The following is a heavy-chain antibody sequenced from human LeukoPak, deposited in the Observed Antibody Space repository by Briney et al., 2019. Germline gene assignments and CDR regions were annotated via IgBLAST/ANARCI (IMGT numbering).Heavy chain of an antibody. CDR1: GGSISSYY. D-gene: IGHD1-26*01. Sequence: SETLSLTCTVSGGSISSYYWSWIRQPPGKGLEWIGYIYYSGSTNYNPSLKSRVTISVDTSKNQFSLKLSSVTAADTAVYYCQVGANTIGAFDIWGQGTMVTVSS. CDR3: QVGANTIGAFDI. V-gene: IGHV4-59*01. CDR2: IYYSGST. J-gene: IGHJ3*02.